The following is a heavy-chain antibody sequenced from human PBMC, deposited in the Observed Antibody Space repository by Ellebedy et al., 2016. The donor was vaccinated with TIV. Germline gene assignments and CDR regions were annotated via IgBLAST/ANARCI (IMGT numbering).Heavy chain of an antibody. V-gene: IGHV4-59*13. D-gene: IGHD1-26*01. CDR1: GGSINSYY. J-gene: IGHJ4*02. CDR2: ILDSGPG. CDR3: ARGDGSYQHGFDF. Sequence: MPSETLSLTCTVSGGSINSYYWSWIRQSPGKGLEWIGYILDSGPGKYKPSLKSRVTMSVDPSKSQVSLKVTSVTAADTAVYYCARGDGSYQHGFDFWGQGTLVTVSS.